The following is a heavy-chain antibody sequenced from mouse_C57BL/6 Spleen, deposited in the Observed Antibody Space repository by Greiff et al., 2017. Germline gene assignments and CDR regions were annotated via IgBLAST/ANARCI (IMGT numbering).Heavy chain of an antibody. D-gene: IGHD2-3*01. CDR3: SRDGCYYWYFGV. CDR1: GYTFTSYW. CDR2: INPSNGGT. Sequence: QVQLQQPGTELVKPGASVKLSCKASGYTFTSYWMHWVKQRPGQGLEWIGNINPSNGGTNYNEKFKSKATLTVDKTSSTAYMQLRSLTSEDSAVSYFSRDGCYYWYFGVWGTGTTVTVSS. J-gene: IGHJ1*03. V-gene: IGHV1-53*01.